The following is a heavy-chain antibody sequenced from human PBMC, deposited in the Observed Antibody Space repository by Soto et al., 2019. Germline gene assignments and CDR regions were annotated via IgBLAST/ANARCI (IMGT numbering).Heavy chain of an antibody. V-gene: IGHV3-7*03. J-gene: IGHJ6*02. CDR3: ARAWGSGWYGGYYYYHGMDV. Sequence: PGGSLRLSCAASGFTFSNYWMSWVRQAPGKGLEWVANRKEDGSEKYYVDSVKGRFTISRDNAKNSLYLQMNSLRAEDTAVYYCARAWGSGWYGGYYYYHGMDVWGQGTTVTVSS. CDR1: GFTFSNYW. CDR2: RKEDGSEK. D-gene: IGHD6-19*01.